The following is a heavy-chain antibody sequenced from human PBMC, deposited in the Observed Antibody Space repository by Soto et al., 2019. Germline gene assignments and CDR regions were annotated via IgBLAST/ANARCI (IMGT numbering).Heavy chain of an antibody. J-gene: IGHJ4*02. CDR2: ITADNGDT. Sequence: GASVKVSCKTSGYTFTIYGISWVRQAPGQGLEWLGWITADNGDTKYAQKVQDRVTVTMDTSTTTVYMEVRSLTPDDTAVYYCARRTLGSSVGIGDYWGQGTLVTVSS. CDR3: ARRTLGSSVGIGDY. V-gene: IGHV1-18*01. D-gene: IGHD7-27*01. CDR1: GYTFTIYG.